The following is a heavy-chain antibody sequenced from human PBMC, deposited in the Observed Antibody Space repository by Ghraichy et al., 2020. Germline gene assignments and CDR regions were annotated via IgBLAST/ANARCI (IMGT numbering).Heavy chain of an antibody. V-gene: IGHV4-30-4*01. J-gene: IGHJ6*02. CDR2: MYYGGDT. D-gene: IGHD5-24*01. CDR1: GGSLTSGENW. Sequence: SETLSLTCTVSGGSLTSGENWWTWIRQSPGSGLEFIGYMYYGGDTYYNPSLKSRATILVDESKNQFSLNLRSATVADTAVYYCDRLDAYNSMDVWGRGTTVTVS. CDR3: DRLDAYNSMDV.